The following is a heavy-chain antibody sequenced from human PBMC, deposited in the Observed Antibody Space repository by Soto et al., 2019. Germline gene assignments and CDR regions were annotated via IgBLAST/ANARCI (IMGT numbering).Heavy chain of an antibody. Sequence: QVQLVQSGAEVKKPGSSVKVSCKASGGTFSSYAISWVRQAPEQGLEWMGGIIPIFGTANYAQKFQGRVTITADESXXTAYMELSSLRSEDTAVYYCARHVPAAGYYYGMDVWGQGTTVTVSS. D-gene: IGHD2-2*01. J-gene: IGHJ6*02. CDR3: ARHVPAAGYYYGMDV. CDR1: GGTFSSYA. V-gene: IGHV1-69*12. CDR2: IIPIFGTA.